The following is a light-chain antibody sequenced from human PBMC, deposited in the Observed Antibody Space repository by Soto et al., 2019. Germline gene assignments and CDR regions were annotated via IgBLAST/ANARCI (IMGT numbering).Light chain of an antibody. CDR1: QSVSTY. CDR2: DAS. J-gene: IGKJ4*01. CDR3: QQRSDWPT. Sequence: IVLTQSPATLSLSPGERATLSCRASQSVSTYLAWYQQKGGQAPRLLIYDASSRATGIPARFSGSGSGTDFTLTISNREPEDFAVYYCQQRSDWPTFGGGTTVEIK. V-gene: IGKV3-11*01.